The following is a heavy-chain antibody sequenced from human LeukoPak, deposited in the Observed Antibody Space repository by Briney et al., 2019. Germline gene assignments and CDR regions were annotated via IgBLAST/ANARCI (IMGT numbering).Heavy chain of an antibody. Sequence: PGGSLRLSCAASGFTFSSYSMNWVRQAPGKGLEWVSSISSSSSYIYYADSVKGRFTVSRDNAKNSLYLQMNSLRAEHTAVYYCARKNLSSGWYYVYWGQGTLVTVSS. CDR3: ARKNLSSGWYYVY. J-gene: IGHJ4*02. CDR1: GFTFSSYS. V-gene: IGHV3-21*01. CDR2: ISSSSSYI. D-gene: IGHD6-19*01.